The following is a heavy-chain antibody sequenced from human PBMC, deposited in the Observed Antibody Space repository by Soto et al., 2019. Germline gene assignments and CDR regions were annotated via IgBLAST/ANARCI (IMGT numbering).Heavy chain of an antibody. CDR1: GFTFSSYA. CDR2: ISYDGSNK. Sequence: QVQLVESGGGVVQPGRSLRLSCAASGFTFSSYAMHWVRQAPGKGLEWVAVISYDGSNKYYADSVKGRFTISRDNSKNTLYLQMNSLRAEDTAVYYCARERQGKADTQDYYYGMDVWGQGTTVTVSS. J-gene: IGHJ6*02. CDR3: ARERQGKADTQDYYYGMDV. D-gene: IGHD2-15*01. V-gene: IGHV3-30-3*01.